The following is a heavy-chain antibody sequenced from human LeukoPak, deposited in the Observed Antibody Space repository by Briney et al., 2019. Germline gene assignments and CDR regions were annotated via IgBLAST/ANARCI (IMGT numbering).Heavy chain of an antibody. J-gene: IGHJ4*02. CDR1: GFTFRSYW. Sequence: GGSLRLSCAASGFTFRSYWMSWVRQAPGKGLEWVANIKEVGREKYYVDSVKGRFTISRDSAKNSLYLQMNSLRAEDTAVYYCAKGHTVTMDYWGQGTLVTVSS. V-gene: IGHV3-7*01. D-gene: IGHD4-11*01. CDR2: IKEVGREK. CDR3: AKGHTVTMDY.